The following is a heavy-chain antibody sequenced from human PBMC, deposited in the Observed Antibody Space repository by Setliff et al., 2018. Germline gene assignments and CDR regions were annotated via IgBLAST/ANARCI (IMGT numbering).Heavy chain of an antibody. Sequence: PSETLSLTCSVSGDSMSFSYWSWIRQPPGKGLEWIGYIYSSGSTYYNPSLKSRVSISVDTSKNQFSLKLSSVTAADTAVYYCARESRYYYDNLGTLDYWGQGTLVTVSS. CDR1: GDSMSFSY. CDR2: IYSSGST. D-gene: IGHD3-22*01. V-gene: IGHV4-30-4*01. CDR3: ARESRYYYDNLGTLDY. J-gene: IGHJ4*02.